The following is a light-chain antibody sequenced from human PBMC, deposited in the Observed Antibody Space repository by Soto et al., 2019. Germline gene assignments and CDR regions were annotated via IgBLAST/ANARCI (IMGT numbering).Light chain of an antibody. CDR2: DVT. Sequence: QSALTQPASVSGSPGQSITISCTGTSSDVGGYDHVSWYQQHPGKAPKLIIYDVTVRPSGISRRFSGSKSDNTASLAVSGLQPEDEADYYCSSYAGSSTFFYVFGTGTKLTVL. V-gene: IGLV2-14*03. J-gene: IGLJ1*01. CDR1: SSDVGGYDH. CDR3: SSYAGSSTFFYV.